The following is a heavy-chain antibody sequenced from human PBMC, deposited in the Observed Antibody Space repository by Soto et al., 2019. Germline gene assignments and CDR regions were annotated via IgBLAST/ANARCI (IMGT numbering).Heavy chain of an antibody. V-gene: IGHV3-30*05. J-gene: IGHJ4*02. D-gene: IGHD3-10*01. CDR3: AKAGGGFGDFVHH. Sequence: GGSLSLSCAASGFTFSSYGMHWVRHAPGKGLECVTGIIYAGSDKYYPDSVSGRFTISRENSQNSLYLQMNSLPTEDSAVYYCAKAGGGFGDFVHHWGQGTPVTVSS. CDR2: IIYAGSDK. CDR1: GFTFSSYG.